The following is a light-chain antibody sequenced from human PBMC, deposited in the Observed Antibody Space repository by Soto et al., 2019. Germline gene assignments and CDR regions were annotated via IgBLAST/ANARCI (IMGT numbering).Light chain of an antibody. CDR1: PGISSY. Sequence: DIQLTQSPSFLSASVGDRVTITCRASPGISSYLAWYQQQPGKAPKLLIYAASTLQSGVPSRFSGSGSGTEFTLTISSLQPEDFATYYCQQLNSYPLTFGQGTKVEI. V-gene: IGKV1-9*01. CDR3: QQLNSYPLT. CDR2: AAS. J-gene: IGKJ1*01.